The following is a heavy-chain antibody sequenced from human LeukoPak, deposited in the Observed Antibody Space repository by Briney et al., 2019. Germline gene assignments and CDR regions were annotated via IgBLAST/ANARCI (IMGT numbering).Heavy chain of an antibody. CDR1: GGSFSGYY. J-gene: IGHJ5*02. V-gene: IGHV4-34*01. D-gene: IGHD3-3*01. CDR3: ARGQAEYYDFWSGYHNWFDP. CDR2: INRSGST. Sequence: KPSETLSLTCAVYGGSFSGYYWSWIRQPPGKGLEWIGEINRSGSTNYNPSLKSRVTISVDTSKNQFSLKLSSVTAADTAVYYCARGQAEYYDFWSGYHNWFDPWGQGTLVTVSS.